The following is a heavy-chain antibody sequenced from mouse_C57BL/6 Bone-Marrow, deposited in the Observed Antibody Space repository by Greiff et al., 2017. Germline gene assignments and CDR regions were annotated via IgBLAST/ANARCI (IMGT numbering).Heavy chain of an antibody. J-gene: IGHJ3*01. D-gene: IGHD2-2*01. V-gene: IGHV5-2*03. CDR3: ARQWGYDVKFAY. Sequence: EVKLVESGGGLVQPGESLKLSCESNEYEFPSHDMSWVRKTPEKRLELVAAINSDGGSTYYPDTMERRFIISRDNTKKTLYLQMGSLRSEDTALYDCARQWGYDVKFAYWGQGTLVTVSA. CDR1: EYEFPSHD. CDR2: INSDGGST.